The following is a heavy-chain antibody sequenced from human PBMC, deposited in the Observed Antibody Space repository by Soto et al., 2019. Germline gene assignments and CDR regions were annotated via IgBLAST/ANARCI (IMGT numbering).Heavy chain of an antibody. CDR3: ATNRVRGGPLRFED. J-gene: IGHJ4*01. V-gene: IGHV1-69*06. Sequence: QVQLVQSGAEVRKPGSSVKVSCKTSGGLISKYSFNWVRQAPGQGLEWMGGVLPISGSTDYAQKFQGRLTITAERSTSTVYMKLRRLRSYDTANCYWATNRVRGGPLRFEDGGQGMLIIVSS. CDR1: GGLISKYS. D-gene: IGHD5-12*01. CDR2: VLPISGST.